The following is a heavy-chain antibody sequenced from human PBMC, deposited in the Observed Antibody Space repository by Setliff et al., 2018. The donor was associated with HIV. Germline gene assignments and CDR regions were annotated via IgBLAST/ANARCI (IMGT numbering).Heavy chain of an antibody. D-gene: IGHD6-19*01. CDR1: GFTFSSYE. J-gene: IGHJ4*02. CDR3: AKDPTTGAVAVYYFDY. CDR2: ISGSGGST. Sequence: GGSLRLSCAASGFTFSSYEMNWVRQAPGKGLEWVSYISGSGGSTYYADSVKGRFTISRDNSKNTLYLQMNSLRAEDTAVYYCAKDPTTGAVAVYYFDYWGQGTLVTVSS. V-gene: IGHV3-23*01.